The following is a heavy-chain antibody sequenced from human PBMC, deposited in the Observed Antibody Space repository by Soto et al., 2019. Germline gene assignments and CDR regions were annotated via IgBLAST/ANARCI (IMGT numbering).Heavy chain of an antibody. CDR1: AFTFSSCA. Sequence: PGGSLRLSCAASAFTFSSCAMSWVRQAPGKGLEWVSGISGSGDSTYYADPVKGRFTISRDNSKSTLYLQMNSLRAEDTALYYCAKGRSYYYYYGVDVWGQGTTVTVSS. CDR3: AKGRSYYYYYGVDV. V-gene: IGHV3-23*01. J-gene: IGHJ6*02. CDR2: ISGSGDST.